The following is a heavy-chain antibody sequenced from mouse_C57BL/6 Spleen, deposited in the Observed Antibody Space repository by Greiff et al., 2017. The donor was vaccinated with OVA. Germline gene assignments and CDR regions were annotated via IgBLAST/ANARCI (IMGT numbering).Heavy chain of an antibody. J-gene: IGHJ3*01. CDR1: GCSITSGYD. CDR2: ISYSGST. Sequence: EVKVEESGPGMVKPSQSLSLTCTVTGCSITSGYDWHWIRHFPGNKLEWMGYISYSGSTNYNPSLKSRISITHDTSKNHFFLKLNSVTTEDTATYYCARGDGYLAWFAYWGQGTLVTVSA. V-gene: IGHV3-1*01. CDR3: ARGDGYLAWFAY. D-gene: IGHD2-3*01.